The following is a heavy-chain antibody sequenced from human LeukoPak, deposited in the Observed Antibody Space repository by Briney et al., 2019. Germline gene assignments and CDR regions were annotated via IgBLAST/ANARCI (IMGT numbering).Heavy chain of an antibody. Sequence: NPGGSLRLSCAASGFTFSSYSMNWVRQAPGKGLEWVSSISGSSSYIYYADSVKGRFTISRDNAKNSLYLQMNSLRAEDTAVYYCARLEAAPGYWGQGTLVTVSS. CDR1: GFTFSSYS. J-gene: IGHJ4*02. CDR3: ARLEAAPGY. D-gene: IGHD1-1*01. CDR2: ISGSSSYI. V-gene: IGHV3-21*01.